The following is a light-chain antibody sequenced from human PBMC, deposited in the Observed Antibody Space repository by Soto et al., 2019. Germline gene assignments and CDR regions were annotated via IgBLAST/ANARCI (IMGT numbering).Light chain of an antibody. J-gene: IGLJ1*01. V-gene: IGLV2-14*01. CDR2: DVS. CDR1: SSDVGGYNY. Sequence: QSALTQPASVSGAPGQSITISCTGTSSDVGGYNYVSWYQQLPGKAPKLMIYDVSNRPSGVSNRFSGSKSGNTASLPVSGLQADDEDDYYCSSYTSSSTTFVFGTGTKVTVL. CDR3: SSYTSSSTTFV.